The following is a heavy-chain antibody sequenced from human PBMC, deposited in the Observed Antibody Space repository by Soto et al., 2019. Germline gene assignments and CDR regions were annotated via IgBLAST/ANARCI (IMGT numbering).Heavy chain of an antibody. CDR1: GFTFSDHY. Sequence: EVQLVESGGGLVQPGGSLRLSCAASGFTFSDHYMDWVRQAPGKGLEWVGRIRNRANSYSTEYAASVKGRFTISRDGSKNSLYLQMNSLKPEDTAVYYCATTYGDFRDFQNWGQGTLVIVSS. J-gene: IGHJ1*01. CDR2: IRNRANSYST. V-gene: IGHV3-72*01. D-gene: IGHD4-17*01. CDR3: ATTYGDFRDFQN.